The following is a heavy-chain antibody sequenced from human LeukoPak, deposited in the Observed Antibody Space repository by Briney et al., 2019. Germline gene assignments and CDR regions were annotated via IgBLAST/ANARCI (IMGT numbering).Heavy chain of an antibody. CDR2: IYSGGST. V-gene: IGHV3-53*01. CDR1: GFTVSSNY. D-gene: IGHD6-6*01. Sequence: PGGSLRLSCAASGFTVSSNYMSWVRQAPGKGLEWVSVIYSGGSTYYADSVKGRFTISRDNSKNTLYLQMNSLRAEDTAVYYCVIPARQGASLDYWGQGTLVTVPS. CDR3: VIPARQGASLDY. J-gene: IGHJ4*02.